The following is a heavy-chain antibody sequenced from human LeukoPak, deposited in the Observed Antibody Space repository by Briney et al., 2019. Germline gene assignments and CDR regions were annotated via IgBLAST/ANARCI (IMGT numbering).Heavy chain of an antibody. D-gene: IGHD2-15*01. J-gene: IGHJ3*02. Sequence: GGALRLSCAASGFTFISYVMNWVRQAPGKGLEWISYIDSISTTIYSADSVRGRFTISRDNAKNSVYLQMNSLRVEDTAIYYCARGAPLVAVTTGAFDIWGQGTMVTVSS. CDR2: IDSISTTI. CDR1: GFTFISYV. V-gene: IGHV3-48*03. CDR3: ARGAPLVAVTTGAFDI.